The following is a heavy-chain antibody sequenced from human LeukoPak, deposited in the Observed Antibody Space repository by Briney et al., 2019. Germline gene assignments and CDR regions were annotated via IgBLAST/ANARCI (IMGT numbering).Heavy chain of an antibody. D-gene: IGHD4-11*01. Sequence: PGGSLRLSCAASGFTFSSYSMNWVRQAPGNGLEWVSSISSSSSYIYYADSVKGRFTISRDNAKNSLYLQMNSLRAEDTAVYYCARARYYSNHPPGAWGQGTMVTVSS. CDR3: ARARYYSNHPPGA. CDR1: GFTFSSYS. CDR2: ISSSSSYI. J-gene: IGHJ3*01. V-gene: IGHV3-21*01.